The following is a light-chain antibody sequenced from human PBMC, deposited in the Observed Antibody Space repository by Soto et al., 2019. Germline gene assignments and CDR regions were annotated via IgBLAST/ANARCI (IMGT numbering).Light chain of an antibody. Sequence: DIQMTQSPSSLSASVGDRVTITCQASQDISNSLNWYQQKPGKAPKLLIYDASNLETGVPSRFIGSGSGTDFSFTISSLQPEDIATYYCQQYDNFPQTFGGGTKVEIK. V-gene: IGKV1-33*01. J-gene: IGKJ4*01. CDR1: QDISNS. CDR3: QQYDNFPQT. CDR2: DAS.